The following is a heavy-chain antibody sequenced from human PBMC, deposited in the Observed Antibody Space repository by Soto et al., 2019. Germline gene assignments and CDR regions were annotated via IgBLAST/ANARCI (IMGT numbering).Heavy chain of an antibody. V-gene: IGHV1-8*01. CDR3: AREMTPRGMDA. Sequence: QVQLVQSGAEVKKPGASVKVSCKASGYTFTSYDINWVRQATGKGLEWMGWMNPNSGNTGYAQKFLGRVTMTSNTSISTAYRELSSLRSEDTAEYYGAREMTPRGMDAWGQGTTVTVSS. CDR2: MNPNSGNT. CDR1: GYTFTSYD. J-gene: IGHJ6*02.